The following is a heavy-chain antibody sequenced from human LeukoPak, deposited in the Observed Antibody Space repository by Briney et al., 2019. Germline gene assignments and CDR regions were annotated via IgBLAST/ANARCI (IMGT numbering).Heavy chain of an antibody. V-gene: IGHV3-11*04. Sequence: GGSLRLSCAASGFSFSDYHMNWIRQAPGKGLEGLAYISPWCGDKYFADSVQCRITISWDNAKNPLCLQMNSLRVADMDVYSCAREGRVSGYDFDFWGQGTLVTVSS. D-gene: IGHD5-12*01. CDR3: AREGRVSGYDFDF. CDR2: ISPWCGDK. J-gene: IGHJ4*02. CDR1: GFSFSDYH.